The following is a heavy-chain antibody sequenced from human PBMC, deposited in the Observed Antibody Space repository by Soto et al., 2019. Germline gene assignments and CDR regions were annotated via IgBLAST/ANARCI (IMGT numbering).Heavy chain of an antibody. CDR3: AGAGGIGEQGVPDPRYYFDY. Sequence: SETLSLTCTVSGGSISSGGYYWSWIRQHPGKGLEWIGYIYYSGSTYYNPSLKSRVTISVDTSKNQFSPKLSSVTAADTAVYYCAGAGGIGEQGVPDPRYYFDYWGQGTLVTVSS. J-gene: IGHJ4*02. V-gene: IGHV4-31*03. CDR2: IYYSGST. CDR1: GGSISSGGYY. D-gene: IGHD6-13*01.